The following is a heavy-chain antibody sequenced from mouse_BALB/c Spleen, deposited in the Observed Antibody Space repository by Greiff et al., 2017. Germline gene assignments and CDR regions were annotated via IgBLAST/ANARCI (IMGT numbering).Heavy chain of an antibody. D-gene: IGHD1-1*02. CDR3: ARDYGAY. Sequence: EVKLQESGPGLVKPSQSLSLTCTVTGYSITSDYAWNWIRQFPGNKLEWMGYISYSGSTSYNPSLKSRISITRDTSKNQFFLQLNSVTTEDTATYYCARDYGAYWGQGTLVTVSA. V-gene: IGHV3-2*02. CDR2: ISYSGST. J-gene: IGHJ3*01. CDR1: GYSITSDYA.